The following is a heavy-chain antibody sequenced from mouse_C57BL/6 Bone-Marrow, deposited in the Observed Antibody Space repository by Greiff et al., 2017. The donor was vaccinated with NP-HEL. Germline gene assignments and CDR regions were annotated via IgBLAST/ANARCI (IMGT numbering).Heavy chain of an antibody. D-gene: IGHD1-1*01. CDR2: INPSNGVT. CDR3: AREEGLLRYAGPSY. V-gene: IGHV1-53*01. CDR1: GYTFTSYW. J-gene: IGHJ3*01. Sequence: QVQLQQPGTELVKPGASVKLSCKASGYTFTSYWMHWVKQRPGQGLEWIGNINPSNGVTNYNEKFKSKATLTVDKSSSTAYMQLSSLTSEDSAVYECAREEGLLRYAGPSYWGQGTLVTVSA.